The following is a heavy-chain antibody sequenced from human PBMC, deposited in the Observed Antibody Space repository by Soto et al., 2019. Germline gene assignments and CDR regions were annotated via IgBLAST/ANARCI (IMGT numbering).Heavy chain of an antibody. J-gene: IGHJ3*02. CDR1: GFTFTRFS. V-gene: IGHV3-48*04. CDR3: ARETLRDAIDI. CDR2: IRANDESI. Sequence: PGGSLRLSCAASGFTFTRFSMNWVRQAPGKGLEWVSNIRANDESIYYADSVKGRVSVSRDNAKNSLFLEMNSLRVDDTAVYYCARETLRDAIDIWGQGTMVTVSS.